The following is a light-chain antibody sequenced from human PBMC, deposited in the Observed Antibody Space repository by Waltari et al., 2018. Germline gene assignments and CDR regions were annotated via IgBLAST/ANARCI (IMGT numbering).Light chain of an antibody. CDR1: TRAVGNYDL. V-gene: IGLV2-23*02. CDR2: EVN. CDR3: CSYAGRGTYV. J-gene: IGLJ1*01. Sequence: QSALTQPASVSGTPGQSITISCTATTRAVGNYDLVPWYQQHPGKAPKLLICEVNKRPSGVSSRFSGSKSGNTASLTISGLQAEDEADYYCCSYAGRGTYVFGSGTKVTVL.